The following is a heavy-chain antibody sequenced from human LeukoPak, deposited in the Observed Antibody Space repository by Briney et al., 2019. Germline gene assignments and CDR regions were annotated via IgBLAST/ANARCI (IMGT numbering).Heavy chain of an antibody. V-gene: IGHV3-11*04. J-gene: IGHJ6*03. D-gene: IGHD3-3*01. CDR3: ASSDFWSRISYYYMDV. CDR1: GFTFSDSN. Sequence: KAGGSLRLSWAASGFTFSDSNMNWIRQAPGKGLEWISYISSSSSTIYYADSVKGRFTISRDNAKNSLYLQMNSLRAEDTAVYHCASSDFWSRISYYYMDVWGKGTTVTVSS. CDR2: ISSSSSTI.